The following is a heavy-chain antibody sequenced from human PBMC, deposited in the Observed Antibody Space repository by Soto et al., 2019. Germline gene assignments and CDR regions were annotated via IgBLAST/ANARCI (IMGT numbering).Heavy chain of an antibody. CDR1: GGSISRYY. V-gene: IGHV4-59*01. CDR3: ARDSVKFNAFDI. Sequence: PSETLALTCTVSGGSISRYYWSWIRQPPGKGLEWIGYIYYSGSTNYNPSLKSRVTISVDTSKNQFSLKLSSVTAADTAVYYCARDSVKFNAFDIWGQGTMVTVSS. J-gene: IGHJ3*02. CDR2: IYYSGST.